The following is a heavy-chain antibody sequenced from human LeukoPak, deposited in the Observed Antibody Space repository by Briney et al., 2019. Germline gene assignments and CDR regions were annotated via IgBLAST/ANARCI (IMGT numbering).Heavy chain of an antibody. D-gene: IGHD6-19*01. Sequence: VASLKVSCKASGYTFTGYYMHWVRQAPGQGLEWMGWINPNSGGTNYAQEFQGRVTMTRDTSISTAYMELSRLRSDDTAVYYCARIPYSSGWEQFDYWGQGTLVTVSS. J-gene: IGHJ4*02. CDR3: ARIPYSSGWEQFDY. CDR1: GYTFTGYY. CDR2: INPNSGGT. V-gene: IGHV1-2*02.